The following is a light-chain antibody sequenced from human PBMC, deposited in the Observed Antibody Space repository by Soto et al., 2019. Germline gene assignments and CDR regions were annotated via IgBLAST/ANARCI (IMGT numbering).Light chain of an antibody. J-gene: IGKJ4*01. CDR3: HQRSNWPLT. CDR1: QSVSSY. V-gene: IGKV3-11*01. CDR2: DAS. Sequence: EIVLTQSPVTLSLSPGERATLFCRASQSVSSYLSWYQQKPGQAPRLLIYDASTRDTGIPARFSGSGSGTDFTLTISSLEPEDFVVYYCHQRSNWPLTFGGGTKVEIK.